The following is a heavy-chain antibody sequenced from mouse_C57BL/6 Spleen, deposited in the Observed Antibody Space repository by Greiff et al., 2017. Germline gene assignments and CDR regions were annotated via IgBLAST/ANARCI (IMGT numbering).Heavy chain of an antibody. Sequence: EVQLQQSGAELVRPGASVKLSCTASGFNIKDYYMHWVKQRPEQGLEWIGRIDPEDGDTAYAPKFQGKATMTADTSSNTTYLQLSSLSSEDTAIYYCTTGGCTMVTAKAYWGQGTLVTVSA. V-gene: IGHV14-1*01. CDR2: IDPEDGDT. CDR3: TTGGCTMVTAKAY. CDR1: GFNIKDYY. D-gene: IGHD2-2*01. J-gene: IGHJ3*01.